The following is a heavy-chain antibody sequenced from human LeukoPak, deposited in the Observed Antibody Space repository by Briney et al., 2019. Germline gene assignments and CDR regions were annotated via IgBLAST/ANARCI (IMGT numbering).Heavy chain of an antibody. CDR2: IYYSGST. CDR3: ASGSCYSCFFVY. D-gene: IGHD2-15*01. Sequence: PSETLSLTCTVSGGPISSSSYYWGWIRQPPGKGLEWIGSIYYSGSTYYNPSLKSRVTISVDTSKNQFSLKLSSVTAADTAVYYCASGSCYSCFFVYWGQGTLVTVSS. J-gene: IGHJ4*02. V-gene: IGHV4-39*01. CDR1: GGPISSSSYY.